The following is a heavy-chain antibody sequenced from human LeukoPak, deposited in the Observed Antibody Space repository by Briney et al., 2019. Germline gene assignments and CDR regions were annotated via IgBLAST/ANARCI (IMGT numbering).Heavy chain of an antibody. CDR1: GFTFSSYG. CDR2: ITGSGGTT. Sequence: GGSLRLSCAASGFTFSSYGMSWVRQAPGKGLEWVSAITGSGGTTYYADSVKGRFTISRDNSKNTLYLQMNSLRAEDTAVYYCARRAGAYSHPYDYWGQGTLVTVSS. V-gene: IGHV3-23*01. D-gene: IGHD4/OR15-4a*01. J-gene: IGHJ4*02. CDR3: ARRAGAYSHPYDY.